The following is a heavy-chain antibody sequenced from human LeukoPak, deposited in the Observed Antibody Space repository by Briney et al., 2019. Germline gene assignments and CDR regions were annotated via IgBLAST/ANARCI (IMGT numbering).Heavy chain of an antibody. CDR1: GGSFSGYY. V-gene: IGHV4-34*01. Sequence: SETLSLTCAVYGGSFSGYYWSWIRQPPGKGLEWIGEINHSGSTNYNPSLKSRVTISVDTSKNQFSLKLSSVTAADTTVYYCARGLGSSSPKRHRYMDVWGKGTTVTVSS. CDR2: INHSGST. J-gene: IGHJ6*03. D-gene: IGHD6-13*01. CDR3: ARGLGSSSPKRHRYMDV.